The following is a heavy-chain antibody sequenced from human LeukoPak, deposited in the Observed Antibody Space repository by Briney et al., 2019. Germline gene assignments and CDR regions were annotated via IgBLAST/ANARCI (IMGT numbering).Heavy chain of an antibody. CDR3: ARALVYYDFWSGSGGVVDP. Sequence: ASVKVSCKASGYTFTGYYMHWVRQTPGQGVEWMGWINPNSGGTNYAQKFQGRVTMTRDTSISTAYMELSRLRSDDTAVYYCARALVYYDFWSGSGGVVDPWGQGTLVTVSS. D-gene: IGHD3-3*01. J-gene: IGHJ5*02. V-gene: IGHV1-2*02. CDR1: GYTFTGYY. CDR2: INPNSGGT.